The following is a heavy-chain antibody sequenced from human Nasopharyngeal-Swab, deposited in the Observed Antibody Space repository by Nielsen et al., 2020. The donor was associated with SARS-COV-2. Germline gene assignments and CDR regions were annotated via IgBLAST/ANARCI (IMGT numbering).Heavy chain of an antibody. J-gene: IGHJ4*02. CDR3: AKQRRMVTGAYDY. V-gene: IGHV3-23*01. CDR2: ISGSGGST. Sequence: GVLKISCAASGFTFSSYAMSWVRQAPGKGLERVSAISGSGGSTYYADSVKGRFTISRDNSKNTLYLQMNSLRAEDTAVYYCAKQRRMVTGAYDYWGQGTLVTVSS. CDR1: GFTFSSYA. D-gene: IGHD5-18*01.